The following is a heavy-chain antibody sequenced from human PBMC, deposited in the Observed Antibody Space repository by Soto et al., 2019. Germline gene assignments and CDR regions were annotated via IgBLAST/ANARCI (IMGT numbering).Heavy chain of an antibody. Sequence: QVQLQESGPGLVKPSQTLSLTCTVSGGSISSGGYYWSWTRQHPGKGLEWIGYIYYSGSTYYNPSLKSRCTISVDTSKIRFSLKLSSVTAADKAVYYCARELRCGDDYYGMDVWGQGTTVTVSS. V-gene: IGHV4-31*03. CDR1: GGSISSGGYY. CDR3: ARELRCGDDYYGMDV. CDR2: IYYSGST. D-gene: IGHD3-10*01. J-gene: IGHJ6*02.